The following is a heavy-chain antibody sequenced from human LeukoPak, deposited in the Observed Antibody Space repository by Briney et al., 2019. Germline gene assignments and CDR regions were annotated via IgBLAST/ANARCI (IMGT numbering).Heavy chain of an antibody. J-gene: IGHJ4*02. CDR1: AGSISSYY. CDR2: IYYSGST. CDR3: ARVTYSSSSYFDY. Sequence: SETLSLTCTVSAGSISSYYWSWIRQPPGKGLEWIGYIYYSGSTNYNPSLKSRVTISVDTSKNQFSLKLSSVSAADTAVYYCARVTYSSSSYFDYWGQGTLVTVSS. V-gene: IGHV4-59*01. D-gene: IGHD6-6*01.